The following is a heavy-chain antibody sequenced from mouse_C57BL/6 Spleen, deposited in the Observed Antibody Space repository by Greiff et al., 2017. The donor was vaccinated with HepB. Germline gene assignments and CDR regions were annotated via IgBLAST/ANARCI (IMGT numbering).Heavy chain of an antibody. CDR3: ARIITTVVDPYYFDY. CDR2: IYPRSGNT. CDR1: GYTFTSYG. V-gene: IGHV1-81*01. Sequence: LQESGAELARPGASVKLSCKASGYTFTSYGISWVKQRTGQGLEWIGEIYPRSGNTYYNEKFKGKPTLTADKSSSTAYMELRSLTSEDSAVYFCARIITTVVDPYYFDYWGQGTTLTVSS. D-gene: IGHD1-1*01. J-gene: IGHJ2*01.